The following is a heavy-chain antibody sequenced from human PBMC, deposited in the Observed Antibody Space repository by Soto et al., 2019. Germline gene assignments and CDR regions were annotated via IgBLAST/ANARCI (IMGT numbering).Heavy chain of an antibody. CDR2: ISAYNGNT. CDR1: SYTFTSYG. D-gene: IGHD1-26*01. CDR3: ARDGRWELLGNSYYGLDV. Sequence: ASVKVSCKASSYTFTSYGISWVRQAPGQGLEWMGWISAYNGNTNYAQKFQGRVTMTTDTSTSIAYMELRSLRYDDMAVYYCARDGRWELLGNSYYGLDVWGQGTTVTVSS. J-gene: IGHJ6*02. V-gene: IGHV1-18*03.